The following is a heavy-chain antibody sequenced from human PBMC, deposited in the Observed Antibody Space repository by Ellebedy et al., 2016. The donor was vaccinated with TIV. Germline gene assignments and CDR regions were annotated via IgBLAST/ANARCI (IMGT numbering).Heavy chain of an antibody. CDR1: DYSISSGYF. CDR3: ARELAYYSNNGYYYLSGFDV. V-gene: IGHV4-38-2*02. Sequence: MPSETLSLTCTVSDYSISSGYFWGWIRQPPGKGREWIGSIHHSGTNYYNPSLKSRLTISVDTSKNQFPLNLSSVTAIDTAVYYCARELAYYSNNGYYYLSGFDVWGRGTMVTVSS. J-gene: IGHJ3*01. CDR2: IHHSGTN. D-gene: IGHD3-22*01.